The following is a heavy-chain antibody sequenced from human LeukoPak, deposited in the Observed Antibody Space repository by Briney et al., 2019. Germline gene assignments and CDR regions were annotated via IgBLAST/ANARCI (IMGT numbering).Heavy chain of an antibody. CDR1: GFTFSSYA. CDR3: ARAVSYYPEHNWFDP. D-gene: IGHD3-10*01. CDR2: ISYDGSNK. J-gene: IGHJ5*02. Sequence: PGRSLRLSCAASGFTFSSYAMHWVRQAPGKGLEWVAVISYDGSNKYYADSVKGRFTISRDNSKNTLYLQMNSLRAEDTAVYYCARAVSYYPEHNWFDPWGQGTLVTVSS. V-gene: IGHV3-30-3*01.